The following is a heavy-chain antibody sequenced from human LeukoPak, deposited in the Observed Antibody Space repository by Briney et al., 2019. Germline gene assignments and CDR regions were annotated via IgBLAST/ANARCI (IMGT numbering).Heavy chain of an antibody. J-gene: IGHJ3*02. CDR1: GYTFTNYG. CDR3: ARGYNWNDAVDAFDI. V-gene: IGHV1-18*04. D-gene: IGHD1-1*01. CDR2: IGAYNGNT. Sequence: ASVKVSCKASGYTFTNYGISWVRQAPGQGLEWMGWIGAYNGNTNYAQKLQGRVTMTTDTSTSTAYMELRSLRSDDTAVYYCARGYNWNDAVDAFDIWGQGTMVTVSS.